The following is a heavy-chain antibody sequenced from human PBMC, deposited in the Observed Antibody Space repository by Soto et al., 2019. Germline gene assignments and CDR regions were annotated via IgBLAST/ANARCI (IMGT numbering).Heavy chain of an antibody. V-gene: IGHV4-59*12. Sequence: PSETLALTCTVSGGSIRSYYWSWIRQPPDKGLEWIRYIYYSGSTNYMPSLTGRITLSVDTSKNQFSLKLTSVTAADTAVYYCARAVYCPTAKSGDDLHHYNIDVWGQGAGVTVPS. CDR3: ARAVYCPTAKSGDDLHHYNIDV. CDR2: IYYSGST. D-gene: IGHD2-8*01. J-gene: IGHJ6*02. CDR1: GGSIRSYY.